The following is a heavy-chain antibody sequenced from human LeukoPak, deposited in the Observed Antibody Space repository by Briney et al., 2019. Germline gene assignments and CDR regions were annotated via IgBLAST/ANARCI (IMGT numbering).Heavy chain of an antibody. J-gene: IGHJ4*02. CDR1: GFTFGSYW. V-gene: IGHV3-21*01. CDR3: ARISCSGGTCYYYFDY. CDR2: ITSSSFNI. D-gene: IGHD2-15*01. Sequence: GGSLRLSCAASGFTFGSYWMHWVRQAPGKGLEWVSSITSSSFNIYYADSVRGRFTISRDNAKTSLYLQMNSLRAEDTAVYYCARISCSGGTCYYYFDYWGQGTLVTVSS.